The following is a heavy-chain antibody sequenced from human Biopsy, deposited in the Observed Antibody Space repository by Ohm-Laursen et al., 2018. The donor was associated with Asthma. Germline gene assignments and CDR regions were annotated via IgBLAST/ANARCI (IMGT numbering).Heavy chain of an antibody. CDR2: ISVYNGNT. CDR3: ARAVDYSHYYGIDV. V-gene: IGHV1-18*01. D-gene: IGHD3-10*01. CDR1: GYTFNSAG. Sequence: SVKVSCKTSGYTFNSAGSTWVRQAPGQGLEWMGWISVYNGNTKVAQKLQDRVTMITDTSTSTAYMELRSLRSDDTAVYFCARAVDYSHYYGIDVWGQGTTVTVS. J-gene: IGHJ6*02.